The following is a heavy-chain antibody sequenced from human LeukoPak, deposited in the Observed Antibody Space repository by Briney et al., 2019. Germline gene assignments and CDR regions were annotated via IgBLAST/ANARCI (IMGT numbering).Heavy chain of an antibody. D-gene: IGHD3-22*01. CDR1: GYSFTSYW. CDR2: IYPGDSDT. V-gene: IGHV5-51*01. CDR3: ATYYYDSSDPLFFDY. J-gene: IGHJ4*02. Sequence: HGESLKISCKGSGYSFTSYWIGWVRQMPGKGLEWMGIIYPGDSDTRYSPSFQGQVTISADKSISTAYLQWSSLKASDTAMYYCATYYYDSSDPLFFDYWGQGTLVTVSS.